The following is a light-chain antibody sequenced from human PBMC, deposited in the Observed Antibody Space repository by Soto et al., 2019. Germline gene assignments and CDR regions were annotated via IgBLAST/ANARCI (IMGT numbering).Light chain of an antibody. V-gene: IGKV1-5*01. CDR3: QQYNSLRVT. CDR2: DAS. Sequence: DIQMTQSPSPLSASVGDRVTITCRASQSISSWLAWYQQKPGKAPKLLIYDASSLESGVPSKFSGSGSGREFTLTISSLQPDDFATYYCQQYNSLRVTFGQGTKLEIK. CDR1: QSISSW. J-gene: IGKJ2*01.